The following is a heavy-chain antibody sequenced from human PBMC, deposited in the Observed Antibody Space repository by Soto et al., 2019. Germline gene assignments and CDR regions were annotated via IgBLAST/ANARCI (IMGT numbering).Heavy chain of an antibody. V-gene: IGHV3-23*01. CDR2: ISASGRSL. CDR3: AKGTSKLDY. CDR1: GFTFSSND. J-gene: IGHJ4*02. Sequence: GSLRLSCAASGFTFSSNDMSWVRQAPWKGLEWASSISASGRSLFYADAVKGRFTISRDNSKNTLYLQMSSLTAEDTAVYYCAKGTSKLDYWGQGTLVTVSS. D-gene: IGHD2-2*01.